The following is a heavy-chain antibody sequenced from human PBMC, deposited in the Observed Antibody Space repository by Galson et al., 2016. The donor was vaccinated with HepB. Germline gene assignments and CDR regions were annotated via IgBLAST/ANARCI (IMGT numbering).Heavy chain of an antibody. CDR2: IYRGGRT. CDR1: GFTVSSTY. D-gene: IGHD2-2*01. J-gene: IGHJ4*02. CDR3: ASDNARQLIFFDY. Sequence: SLRLSCAASGFTVSSTYMSWVRQAPGKGLGWVSVIYRGGRTYYADSVKGRFTISRDNSKDTLYLQMNSLRAEDTAVYYCASDNARQLIFFDYWGQGTLVTVSS. V-gene: IGHV3-53*01.